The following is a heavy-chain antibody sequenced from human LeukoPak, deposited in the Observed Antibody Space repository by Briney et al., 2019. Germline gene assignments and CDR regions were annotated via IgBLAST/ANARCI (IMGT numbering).Heavy chain of an antibody. CDR2: ISAYNGNT. J-gene: IGHJ6*02. D-gene: IGHD4-17*01. V-gene: IGHV1-18*01. CDR1: GYTFTSYG. Sequence: ASVKVSCKASGYTFTSYGISWVRQAPGQGLEWMGWISAYNGNTNYAQKLQGRVTMTTDTSTSTAYMELRSLRSDDTAVYYCARGAMTTVTYYYYGMDVWGQGTAVTVSS. CDR3: ARGAMTTVTYYYYGMDV.